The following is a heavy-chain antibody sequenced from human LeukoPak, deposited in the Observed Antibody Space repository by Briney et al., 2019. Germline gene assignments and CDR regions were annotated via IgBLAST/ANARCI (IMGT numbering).Heavy chain of an antibody. CDR1: GFTFSSYW. D-gene: IGHD3-10*01. CDR2: IKQDGSEK. V-gene: IGHV3-7*01. J-gene: IGHJ5*02. Sequence: GGSLRLSCAASGFTFSSYWMSWVRQAPGKGLEWVANIKQDGSEKYYVDSVKGRFTISRDNAKNSLYLQMNSLRAEDTAVYYCASRYYYGSGRMGWFDPWGQGTLVTVSS. CDR3: ASRYYYGSGRMGWFDP.